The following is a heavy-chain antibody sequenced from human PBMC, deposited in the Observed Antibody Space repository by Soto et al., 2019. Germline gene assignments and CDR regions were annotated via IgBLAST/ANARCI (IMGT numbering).Heavy chain of an antibody. Sequence: EVQLVESGGGLVQPGGSLRLSCAASGFTVSSNYMSWVRQAPGKGLEWVSVIYSGGSTYYADSVKGRFTISRDNSKNTLYLQMNSRSAEDTDVDYCARDRSGSTYYDILTGYVAFDIWGQGTMVTVSS. J-gene: IGHJ3*02. CDR2: IYSGGST. V-gene: IGHV3-66*01. D-gene: IGHD3-9*01. CDR3: ARDRSGSTYYDILTGYVAFDI. CDR1: GFTVSSNY.